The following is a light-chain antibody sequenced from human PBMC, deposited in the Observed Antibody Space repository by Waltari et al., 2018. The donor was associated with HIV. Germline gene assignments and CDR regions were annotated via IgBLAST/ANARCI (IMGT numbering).Light chain of an antibody. Sequence: SSVLTQPPSVSVAPGQTVSMTCAGNNVGSKDVHWYQQKPGQAPVRVVYDDSDRPSGIPERFSCSKSGNTATLSISRVEVGDGADYYCQVWDIISAYVIFGGGTKLTVL. CDR1: NVGSKD. V-gene: IGLV3-21*02. CDR3: QVWDIISAYVI. CDR2: DDS. J-gene: IGLJ2*01.